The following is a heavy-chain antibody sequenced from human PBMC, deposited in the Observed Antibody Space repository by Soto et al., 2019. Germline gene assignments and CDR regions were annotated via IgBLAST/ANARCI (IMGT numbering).Heavy chain of an antibody. D-gene: IGHD5-12*01. CDR3: AKDVERGYSGYDFDY. V-gene: IGHV3-23*01. Sequence: GGSLRLSCAASGFTFSSYAMSWVRQAPGKGLEWVSAISGSGGSTYYADSVKGRFTISRDNTKNTLYLQMNSLRAEDTAVYYFAKDVERGYSGYDFDYWGQVTLVTVSS. J-gene: IGHJ4*02. CDR1: GFTFSSYA. CDR2: ISGSGGST.